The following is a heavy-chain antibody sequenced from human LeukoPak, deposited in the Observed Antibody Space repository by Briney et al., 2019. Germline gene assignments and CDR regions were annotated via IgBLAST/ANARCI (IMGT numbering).Heavy chain of an antibody. CDR3: ARLSYYYDSSGYYYDY. V-gene: IGHV4-39*01. CDR2: IYYSGST. Sequence: SETLSLTCTVSGGSISSSSYYWGWVRQPPGKGLEWIGSIYYSGSTYYNPSLKSRVTISVDTSKNQFSLKLSPVTAADTAVYYCARLSYYYDSSGYYYDYWGQGTLVTVSS. D-gene: IGHD3-22*01. CDR1: GGSISSSSYY. J-gene: IGHJ4*02.